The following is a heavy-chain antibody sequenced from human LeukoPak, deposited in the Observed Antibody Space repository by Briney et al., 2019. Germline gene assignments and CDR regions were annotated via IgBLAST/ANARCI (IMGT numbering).Heavy chain of an antibody. V-gene: IGHV3-21*01. CDR2: ISSSSSYI. CDR3: AREGYNGSKLSYDAFDI. D-gene: IGHD5-18*01. Sequence: GRSLRLSCAASGFTFSSYSMNWVRQAPGKGLEWVSSISSSSSYIYYADSVKGRFTISRDNAKNSLYLQMNSLRAEDTAVYYCAREGYNGSKLSYDAFDIWGQGTMVTVSS. CDR1: GFTFSSYS. J-gene: IGHJ3*02.